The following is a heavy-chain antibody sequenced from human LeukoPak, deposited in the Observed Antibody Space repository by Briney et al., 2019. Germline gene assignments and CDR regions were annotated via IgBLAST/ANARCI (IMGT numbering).Heavy chain of an antibody. J-gene: IGHJ4*02. CDR1: GFTFSSYS. CDR3: ARDRDLLRYFDWLLDY. CDR2: ISSSSSYI. D-gene: IGHD3-9*01. Sequence: GGSLGLSCAASGFTFSSYSMNWVRQAPGKGLEWVSSISSSSSYIYYADSVKGRFTISRDNAKNSLYLQMNSLRAEDTAVYYCARDRDLLRYFDWLLDYWGQGTPVTVSS. V-gene: IGHV3-21*01.